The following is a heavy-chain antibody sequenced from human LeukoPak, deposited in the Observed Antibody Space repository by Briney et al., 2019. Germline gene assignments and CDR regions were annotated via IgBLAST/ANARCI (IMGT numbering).Heavy chain of an antibody. CDR1: GFSFSTYT. CDR3: ARRLCSGGACYLDY. J-gene: IGHJ4*02. Sequence: PGGSLRLSCAASGFSFSTYTMTWVRQAPGKGLDWISYISGGSSIISYADSVKGRFTISRDNAENSLYLQMSSLRVEDTAVYYCARRLCSGGACYLDYWGQGTLVTVSS. V-gene: IGHV3-48*04. D-gene: IGHD2-15*01. CDR2: ISGGSSII.